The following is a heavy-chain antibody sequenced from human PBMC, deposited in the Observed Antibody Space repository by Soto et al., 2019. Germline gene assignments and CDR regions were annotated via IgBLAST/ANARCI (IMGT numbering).Heavy chain of an antibody. CDR1: GGSITTFNYY. J-gene: IGHJ5*02. D-gene: IGHD6-13*01. Sequence: QLQLQESGPGLVKPSETLSLTCTVSGGSITTFNYYWGWVRQPPGKGPEWIGSIYYSGSTYYNPSLKSRVTFSVDTSKNQFSLRLSSMTAADTAVYYCAGHEFATGNWYPGWFDPWGQGTLVTVSS. V-gene: IGHV4-39*01. CDR3: AGHEFATGNWYPGWFDP. CDR2: IYYSGST.